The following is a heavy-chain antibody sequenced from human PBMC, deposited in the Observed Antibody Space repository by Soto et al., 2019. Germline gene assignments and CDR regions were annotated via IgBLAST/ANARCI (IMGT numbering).Heavy chain of an antibody. D-gene: IGHD1-26*01. CDR1: EYTFTTYA. CDR3: ARNAVGTYHFDY. V-gene: IGHV1-3*04. CDR2: INTGNGNT. Sequence: QVQLVQSGAEVKKPGASVKVSCKASEYTFTTYAMHWVRQAPGQRLEWMGWINTGNGNTKYSQKFQGRVTITRDTSANTAYMELSSLISEDTAVYYCARNAVGTYHFDYWGQGTLVTVSS. J-gene: IGHJ4*02.